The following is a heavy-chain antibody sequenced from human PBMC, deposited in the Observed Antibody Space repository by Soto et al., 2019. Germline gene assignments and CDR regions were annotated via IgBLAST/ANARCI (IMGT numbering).Heavy chain of an antibody. Sequence: GESLKISCKGSGYSFTSDWIGWVRQMPGKGLEWMGIIYPGDSDTRYRPSFQGQVTISADKSISTAYLQWSSLKASDTAMYYCARLNYYYDSSGPPHYYYYGMDVWGQGTTVNVSS. D-gene: IGHD3-22*01. J-gene: IGHJ6*02. V-gene: IGHV5-51*01. CDR1: GYSFTSDW. CDR3: ARLNYYYDSSGPPHYYYYGMDV. CDR2: IYPGDSDT.